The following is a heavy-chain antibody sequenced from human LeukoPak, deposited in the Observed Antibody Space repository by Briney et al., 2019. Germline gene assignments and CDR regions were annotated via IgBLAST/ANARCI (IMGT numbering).Heavy chain of an antibody. CDR2: INPNSGGT. CDR1: GYTFTGYY. J-gene: IGHJ6*03. D-gene: IGHD1-26*01. CDR3: ARPSGSYYYYYMDV. Sequence: ASVKASCKASGYTFTGYYMHWVRQAPGQGLEWMGWINPNSGGTNYAQKFQGGVTMTRDTSISTAYMELSRLRSDDTAVYYCARPSGSYYYYYMDVWGKGTTVTVSS. V-gene: IGHV1-2*02.